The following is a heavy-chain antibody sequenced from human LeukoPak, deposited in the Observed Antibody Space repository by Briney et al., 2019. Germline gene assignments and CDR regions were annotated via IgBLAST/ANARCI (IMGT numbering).Heavy chain of an antibody. V-gene: IGHV3-30*04. CDR1: GFTFSSYA. CDR2: ISYDGSNK. D-gene: IGHD3-22*01. J-gene: IGHJ4*02. Sequence: AGRSLRLSCAASGFTFSSYAMHWVRQAPGKGLEWVAVISYDGSNKYYADSVKGRFTISRDNSKNTLYLQMNSLRAEDTAVYYCAGGSSGYLFDYWGQGTLVTVSS. CDR3: AGGSSGYLFDY.